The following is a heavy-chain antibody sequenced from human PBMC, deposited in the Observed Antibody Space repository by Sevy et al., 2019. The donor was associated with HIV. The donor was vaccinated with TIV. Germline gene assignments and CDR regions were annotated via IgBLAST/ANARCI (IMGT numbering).Heavy chain of an antibody. V-gene: IGHV3-15*01. Sequence: GGSLRLSCAASGFTFSNAWMSWVRQAPGKGLEWVGRIKSKTDGGTTDYAAPVKGRFTIPRDDSKNTLYLQMNSLKTEDTAVYYCTTHPYDYVWGSYRSNWFDPWGQGTLVTVSS. CDR2: IKSKTDGGTT. CDR1: GFTFSNAW. CDR3: TTHPYDYVWGSYRSNWFDP. J-gene: IGHJ5*02. D-gene: IGHD3-16*02.